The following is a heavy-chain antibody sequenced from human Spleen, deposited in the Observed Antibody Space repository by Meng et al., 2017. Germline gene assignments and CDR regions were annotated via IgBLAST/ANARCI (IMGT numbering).Heavy chain of an antibody. D-gene: IGHD6-19*01. V-gene: IGHV1-3*01. J-gene: IGHJ5*02. Sequence: QVQLGQSGAEVKKPGASVKVSCKTFGYTFTSSALHWVRQAPGQSLEWMGWITPGNGNTKYSQKFQGRVTFTRDTSASTAYMELSTLRPEDTAVYYCARDFTSGSSGDPWGQGTLVTVSS. CDR1: GYTFTSSA. CDR3: ARDFTSGSSGDP. CDR2: ITPGNGNT.